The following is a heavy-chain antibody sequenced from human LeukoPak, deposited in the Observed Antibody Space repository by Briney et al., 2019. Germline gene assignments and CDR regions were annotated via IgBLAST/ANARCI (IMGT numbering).Heavy chain of an antibody. CDR3: ARDETGENDAFDI. CDR1: GFTFSSYS. CDR2: ISSGSSYI. J-gene: IGHJ3*02. Sequence: GGSLRLSCAASGFTFSSYSMNWVRQAPGKGLEWVSSISSGSSYIYYADSVKGRFTISRDNAKNSLYLQMNSLRAEDTAVYYCARDETGENDAFDIRGQGTMVTVSS. D-gene: IGHD7-27*01. V-gene: IGHV3-21*01.